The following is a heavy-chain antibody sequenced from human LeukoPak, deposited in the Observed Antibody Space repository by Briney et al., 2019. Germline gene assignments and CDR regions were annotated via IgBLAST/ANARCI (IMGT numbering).Heavy chain of an antibody. D-gene: IGHD6-19*01. CDR1: VYTFTSYG. V-gene: IGHV1-18*01. Sequence: ASVNVSCKASVYTFTSYGISWVRQAPGQGLEWMGWTSAYNGNANYAQKLQGRVTMTTDPSTSTAYMELRSLRSDDTAVYYCARDLEVSSGWYGDFDYWGQGTLVTVSS. CDR3: ARDLEVSSGWYGDFDY. CDR2: TSAYNGNA. J-gene: IGHJ4*02.